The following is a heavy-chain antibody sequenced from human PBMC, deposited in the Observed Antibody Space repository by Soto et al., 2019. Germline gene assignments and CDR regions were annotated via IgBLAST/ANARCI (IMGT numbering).Heavy chain of an antibody. D-gene: IGHD1-7*01. J-gene: IGHJ5*02. Sequence: KVSCAASGFTFSGSAMHWVRQASGKGLEWVGRIRSKANSYATAYAASVKGRFTISRDDSKNTAYLQMNSLKTEDTAVYYCTRQGITGTTKGWFDPWGQGTLVTVSS. CDR2: IRSKANSYAT. CDR1: GFTFSGSA. V-gene: IGHV3-73*01. CDR3: TRQGITGTTKGWFDP.